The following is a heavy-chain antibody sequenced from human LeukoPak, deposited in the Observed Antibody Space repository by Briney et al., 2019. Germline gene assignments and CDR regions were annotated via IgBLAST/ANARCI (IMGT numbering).Heavy chain of an antibody. Sequence: SQTLSLTCTISGDSISSNSAAWIWLRQSPSRDLEWLGRTYYRSKWYNDYAVSVKSRIIIDPDTSKNQFCLQLNSVTPEDTAVYYCARDSGFSIFAYWGQGTLVTVSS. CDR1: GDSISSNSAA. D-gene: IGHD3-3*01. CDR2: TYYRSKWYN. J-gene: IGHJ4*02. V-gene: IGHV6-1*01. CDR3: ARDSGFSIFAY.